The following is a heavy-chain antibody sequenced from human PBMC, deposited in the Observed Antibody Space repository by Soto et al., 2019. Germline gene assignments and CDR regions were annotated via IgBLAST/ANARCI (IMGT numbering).Heavy chain of an antibody. CDR2: FDPEDGET. D-gene: IGHD3-22*01. V-gene: IGHV1-24*01. Sequence: QVPLVQSGAEVKKPGASVKVSCKVSGYTLTELSMHWVRQAPGKGLEWMGGFDPEDGETIYAQKFQGRVTMTEDTSTDTAYMELSSLRSEDTAVYYCATGVGYYDSSGYLYFQHWGQGTLVTVSS. CDR1: GYTLTELS. J-gene: IGHJ1*01. CDR3: ATGVGYYDSSGYLYFQH.